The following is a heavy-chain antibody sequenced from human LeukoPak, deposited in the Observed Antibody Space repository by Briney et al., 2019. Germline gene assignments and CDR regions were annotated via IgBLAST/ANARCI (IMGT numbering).Heavy chain of an antibody. D-gene: IGHD4-11*01. Sequence: GGSLRLSCAASGFTFSSYSMNWVRQAPGKGLEWVSSISSSSSYIYYADSVKGRFTISRDNAKNSLYLQMNSLRAEDTAVYYCARFYSNYQPADYWGQGTLVTVSS. CDR3: ARFYSNYQPADY. V-gene: IGHV3-21*01. CDR1: GFTFSSYS. CDR2: ISSSSSYI. J-gene: IGHJ4*02.